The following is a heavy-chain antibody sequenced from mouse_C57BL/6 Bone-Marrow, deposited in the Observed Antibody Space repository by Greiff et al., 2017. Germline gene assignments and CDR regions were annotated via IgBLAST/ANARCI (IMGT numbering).Heavy chain of an antibody. Sequence: VQLLESGAELARPGASVKLSCKASGYTFTSYGISWVKQRTGQGLEWIGEIYPRSGNTYYNEKFKGKATLTTDKSSSTAYMEIRRLTSEDSAVYVCARSYTCMDYWGQGTSVTVSS. J-gene: IGHJ4*01. CDR2: IYPRSGNT. V-gene: IGHV1-81*01. CDR1: GYTFTSYG. CDR3: ARSYTCMDY.